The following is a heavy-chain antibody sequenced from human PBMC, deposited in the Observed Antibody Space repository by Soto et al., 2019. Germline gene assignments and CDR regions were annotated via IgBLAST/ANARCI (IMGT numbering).Heavy chain of an antibody. D-gene: IGHD3-22*01. CDR1: GFAFSHVY. Sequence: GSLRLSCAASGFAFSHVYMSWVRQAPGKGLEWVGRIKSKTDGGATDYAAPVKGRFTISRDDSKNTLILQMNSLKTEDTAVYYCTTDRGYYDSTGYYFDYWGQGTLVTVSS. J-gene: IGHJ4*02. V-gene: IGHV3-15*01. CDR3: TTDRGYYDSTGYYFDY. CDR2: IKSKTDGGAT.